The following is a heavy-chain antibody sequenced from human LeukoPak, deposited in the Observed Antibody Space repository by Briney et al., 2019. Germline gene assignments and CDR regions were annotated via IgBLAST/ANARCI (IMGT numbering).Heavy chain of an antibody. D-gene: IGHD5-24*01. J-gene: IGHJ4*02. V-gene: IGHV3-7*03. Sequence: GGSLRLSCAASGFTFSSYWMSWVRQAPGKGLEWVATIKQDGSEKYYVGSVKGRFTISRDNAKNSLYLQMNNLRAEDTAVYYCVARDGGYGDYWGQGTLVTVSS. CDR1: GFTFSSYW. CDR3: VARDGGYGDY. CDR2: IKQDGSEK.